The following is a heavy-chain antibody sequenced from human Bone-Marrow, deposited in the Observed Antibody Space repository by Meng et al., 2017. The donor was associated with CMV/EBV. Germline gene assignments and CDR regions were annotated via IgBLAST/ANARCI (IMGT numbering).Heavy chain of an antibody. J-gene: IGHJ3*02. CDR2: TYYRSKWYN. CDR3: ARQVYSGELRKDAFDI. D-gene: IGHD1-26*01. V-gene: IGHV6-1*01. Sequence: SETLSLTCAISGDSVSSNSAAWNWIRQSPSRGLEWLGRTYYRSKWYNDYAVSVKSRITINPDTSKNQFSLQLNSVTPEDTAVYYCARQVYSGELRKDAFDIWGQGTRVTVSS. CDR1: GDSVSSNSAA.